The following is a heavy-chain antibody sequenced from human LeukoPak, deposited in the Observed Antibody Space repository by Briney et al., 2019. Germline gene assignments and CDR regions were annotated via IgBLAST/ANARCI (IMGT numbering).Heavy chain of an antibody. J-gene: IGHJ4*02. D-gene: IGHD5-24*01. CDR3: ARERRGRDGYNYYFDY. V-gene: IGHV4-38-2*02. Sequence: SSETLSLTCTVSGYSISSGYYWGWIRQPPGKGLEWIGSIYHSGSTYYNPSLKSRATISVDTSKNQFSLKLSSVTAADTAVYYCARERRGRDGYNYYFDYWGQGTLVTVSS. CDR2: IYHSGST. CDR1: GYSISSGYY.